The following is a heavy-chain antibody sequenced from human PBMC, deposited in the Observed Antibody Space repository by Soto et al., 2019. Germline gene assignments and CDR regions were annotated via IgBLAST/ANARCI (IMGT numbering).Heavy chain of an antibody. CDR1: GFTFSSYG. D-gene: IGHD2-2*01. V-gene: IGHV3-33*01. Sequence: QVQLVESGGGVVQPGRSLRLSCAASGFTFSSYGMHWVRQAPGKGLEWVAVIWYDGSNKYYADSVKGRFTISRDNSKNTVYLQMNSLRAEDTGVYYCARDNIPAASLLTDYWGQGTLVTVSS. CDR2: IWYDGSNK. CDR3: ARDNIPAASLLTDY. J-gene: IGHJ4*02.